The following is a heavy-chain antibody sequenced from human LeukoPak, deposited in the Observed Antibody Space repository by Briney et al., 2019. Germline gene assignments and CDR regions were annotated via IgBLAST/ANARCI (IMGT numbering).Heavy chain of an antibody. CDR2: INYIGST. CDR3: ARVRHSGVYAGKLSFDI. V-gene: IGHV4-59*01. Sequence: SETLSLTCTVSGGSISSYSLSWVRQPPGKGLEWIGYINYIGSTNYNPSLKRRVAISVDTSTNQFSLKLSSVTAADTAVYYCARVRHSGVYAGKLSFDIWGQGTMVTVSS. D-gene: IGHD2-8*01. CDR1: GGSISSYS. J-gene: IGHJ3*02.